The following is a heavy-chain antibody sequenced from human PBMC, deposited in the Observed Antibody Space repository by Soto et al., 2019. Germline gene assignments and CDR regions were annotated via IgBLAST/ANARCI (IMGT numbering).Heavy chain of an antibody. V-gene: IGHV3-33*01. CDR3: ARRQISPPTRGAASARGGMDV. J-gene: IGHJ6*02. D-gene: IGHD6-13*01. CDR2: IWNDGNGY. CDR1: GFNFNNYG. Sequence: PGGSLRLSCAVSGFNFNNYGMHWVRQAPGKGLEWVAVIWNDGNGYYYANSVKGRFTISRDNSKNTMYLQMSSLRAEDTAVYYCARRQISPPTRGAASARGGMDVWGQGTTVTVSS.